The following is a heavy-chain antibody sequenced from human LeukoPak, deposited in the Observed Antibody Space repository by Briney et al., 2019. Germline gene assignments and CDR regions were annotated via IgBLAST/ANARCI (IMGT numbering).Heavy chain of an antibody. Sequence: SETLSLTCTVSGVSVSSTNYYWTWIRQPAGKGLEWIGRIYTTGRPSYSPSLKSRATISVDTSTNQFSLKLTSVSAADTAVYYCARDRGITTARGVPSWFDPWGQGILVTVSS. CDR3: ARDRGITTARGVPSWFDP. J-gene: IGHJ5*02. CDR2: IYTTGRP. D-gene: IGHD3-10*01. V-gene: IGHV4-61*02. CDR1: GVSVSSTNYY.